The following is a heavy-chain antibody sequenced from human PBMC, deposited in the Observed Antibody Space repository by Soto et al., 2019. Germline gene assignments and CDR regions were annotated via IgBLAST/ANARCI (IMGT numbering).Heavy chain of an antibody. CDR2: IYWDDDK. Sequence: SGPTLVNPTQTLTLTCTFSGFSLSTSGVGVGWIRQPPGKALEWLALIYWDDDKRYSRSLKSRLTITKDTTKNKMVLTITKKNPVDTVTYYCARSITAAGSSFGYWGQGTLVTSPQ. J-gene: IGHJ4*02. D-gene: IGHD6-13*01. CDR3: ARSITAAGSSFGY. V-gene: IGHV2-5*02. CDR1: GFSLSTSGVG.